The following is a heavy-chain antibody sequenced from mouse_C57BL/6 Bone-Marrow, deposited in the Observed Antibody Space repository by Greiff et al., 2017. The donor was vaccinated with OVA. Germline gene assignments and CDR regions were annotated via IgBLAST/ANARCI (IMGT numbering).Heavy chain of an antibody. Sequence: EVQLQQSGPELVKPGASVKLSCKASGYTFTNYYMNWVKQSPGKSLEWIGDINPNNGGTSYNQKFKGKATLTVDKSSSTAYMELRSLTSADSAVYDVARGAPPVAEAVFDYWGQGTTLTVSS. CDR3: ARGAPPVAEAVFDY. CDR1: GYTFTNYY. CDR2: INPNNGGT. V-gene: IGHV1-26*01. D-gene: IGHD1-1*02. J-gene: IGHJ2*01.